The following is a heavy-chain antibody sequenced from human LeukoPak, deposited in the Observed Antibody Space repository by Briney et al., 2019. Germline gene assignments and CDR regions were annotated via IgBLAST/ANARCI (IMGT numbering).Heavy chain of an antibody. CDR2: INPNSGGT. J-gene: IGHJ4*02. CDR1: GYTFTGYY. Sequence: ASVKVSCKASGYTFTGYYMHWVRQAPGQGLEWMGWINPNSGGTNYAQKFQGRVTMTRDTSISTAYMELTRLRSDDTAVFYCARARQAGDYVMDDYCGQGTLVTVSS. V-gene: IGHV1-2*02. D-gene: IGHD4-17*01. CDR3: ARARQAGDYVMDDY.